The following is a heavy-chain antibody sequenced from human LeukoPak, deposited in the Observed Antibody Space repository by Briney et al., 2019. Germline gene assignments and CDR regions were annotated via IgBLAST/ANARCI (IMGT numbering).Heavy chain of an antibody. Sequence: GGSLRLSCAASRFTGPPFSSHWMHWVRQAPGKGLMWVAHINGDGTMTTYADSVEGRFTISRDNAKNTLFLQMDSLRVEDTAVYYCATDNWYVMNLWGQGTTVTVSS. V-gene: IGHV3-74*01. CDR1: RFTGPPFSSHW. J-gene: IGHJ6*02. D-gene: IGHD1-20*01. CDR2: INGDGTMT. CDR3: ATDNWYVMNL.